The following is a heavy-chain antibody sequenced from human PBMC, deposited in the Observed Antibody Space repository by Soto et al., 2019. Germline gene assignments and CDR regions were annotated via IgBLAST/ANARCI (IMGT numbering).Heavy chain of an antibody. CDR1: GFTFSSYG. CDR2: IWYDGSNK. Sequence: PGGSLRLSCAASGFTFSSYGMHWVRQAPGKGLEWVAVIWYDGSNKYYADSGKGRFTISRDNSKNTLYLQMNSLRAEDTAVYYCARDPDLMVYALYYFDYWGQGTLVTVSS. J-gene: IGHJ4*02. V-gene: IGHV3-33*01. D-gene: IGHD2-8*01. CDR3: ARDPDLMVYALYYFDY.